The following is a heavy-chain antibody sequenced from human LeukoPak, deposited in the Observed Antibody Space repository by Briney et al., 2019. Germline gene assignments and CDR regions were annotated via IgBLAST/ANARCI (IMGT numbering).Heavy chain of an antibody. CDR3: AMTRGFGSLRYFEWLFFPDDY. V-gene: IGHV1-69*13. J-gene: IGHJ4*02. Sequence: GASVKVSCKASGGTFSSYAISWVRQAPGQGLEWMGGIIPIFGTANYAQKFQGRVTITADESTSTAYMELSSLRSEDTAVYYCAMTRGFGSLRYFEWLFFPDDYWGQGTLVTVSS. CDR1: GGTFSSYA. D-gene: IGHD3-9*01. CDR2: IIPIFGTA.